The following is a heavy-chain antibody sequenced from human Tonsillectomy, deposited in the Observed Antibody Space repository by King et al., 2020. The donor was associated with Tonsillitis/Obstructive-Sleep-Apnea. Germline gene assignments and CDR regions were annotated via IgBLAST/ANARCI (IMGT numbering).Heavy chain of an antibody. CDR2: ISYDGSSQ. Sequence: VQLVESGGGVVQPGRSLRLSCAASGFTFSSYGIHWVRQAPGKGLEWVAVISYDGSSQYYADSVKGRFTISRDNSKNTLYLQMNSLRVRDTSVYFCAKKGGSHYDSSGYPDYWGQGTLVTVSS. D-gene: IGHD3-22*01. J-gene: IGHJ4*02. V-gene: IGHV3-30*18. CDR3: AKKGGSHYDSSGYPDY. CDR1: GFTFSSYG.